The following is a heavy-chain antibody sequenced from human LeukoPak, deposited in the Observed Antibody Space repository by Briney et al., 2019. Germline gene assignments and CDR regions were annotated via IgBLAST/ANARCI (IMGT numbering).Heavy chain of an antibody. CDR1: GYSFTSSG. CDR2: INTYNGFS. CDR3: AKNTTGGYSDY. Sequence: ASVKVSCKTSGYSFTSSGITWVRQAPGQGLEWMVWINTYNGFSKYARKLQGRVTMTADTSKSTAYMELSSLSSDDTAVYYCAKNTTGGYSDYWGQGTLVTVSS. J-gene: IGHJ4*02. D-gene: IGHD1-1*01. V-gene: IGHV1-18*01.